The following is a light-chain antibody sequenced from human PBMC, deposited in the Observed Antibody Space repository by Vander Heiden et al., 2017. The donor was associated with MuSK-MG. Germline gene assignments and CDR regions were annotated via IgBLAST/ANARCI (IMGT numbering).Light chain of an antibody. J-gene: IGLJ3*02. Sequence: QSVLTQPPSASGTPGQRVTISCSGSSSNIGSNTVNWYQQFPGTAPNLLIYKNDQRPSGVPDRFSGSKSGTSAALAISGLQSEEEADYYCSAWEESLSGPWVFGGGTKLTVL. V-gene: IGLV1-44*01. CDR3: SAWEESLSGPWV. CDR1: SSNIGSNT. CDR2: KND.